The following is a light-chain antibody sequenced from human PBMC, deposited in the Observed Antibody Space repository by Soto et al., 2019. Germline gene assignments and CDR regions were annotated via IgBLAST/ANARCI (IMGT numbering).Light chain of an antibody. CDR2: EGS. J-gene: IGLJ2*01. Sequence: SALTQPASVSGSPGQSITISCTGTSSDVGSYNLVSWYQQHPGKAPKLMIYEGSKRPSGVSNRFSCSKSGNTASLTISGLQAEDEADYYCCSYAGSVVFGGGTKLTVL. CDR1: SSDVGSYNL. CDR3: CSYAGSVV. V-gene: IGLV2-23*01.